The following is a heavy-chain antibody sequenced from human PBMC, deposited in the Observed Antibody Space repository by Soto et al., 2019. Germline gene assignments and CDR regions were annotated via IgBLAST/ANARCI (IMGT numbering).Heavy chain of an antibody. CDR3: AKDLGNYDSIGYYYPSPSSLLDY. CDR2: ISSSSSYI. V-gene: IGHV3-21*01. D-gene: IGHD3-22*01. Sequence: GGSLRLSCAASGFTFSSYSMNWVRQAPGKGLEWVSSISSSSSYIYYADSVKGRFTISRDNAKNSLYLQMNSLRAEDTAVYYCAKDLGNYDSIGYYYPSPSSLLDYWGQGTLVTVSS. CDR1: GFTFSSYS. J-gene: IGHJ4*02.